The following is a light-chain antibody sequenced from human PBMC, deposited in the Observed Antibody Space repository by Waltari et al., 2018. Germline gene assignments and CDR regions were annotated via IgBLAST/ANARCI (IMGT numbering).Light chain of an antibody. CDR2: EVT. V-gene: IGLV2-14*03. J-gene: IGLJ1*01. CDR1: SSDVGSYNY. CDR3: SSYTRTTTLYV. Sequence: QSALTQPASVSGSPGQSITISCTGTSSDVGSYNYVSWYQQHPGKAPKLLIFEVTARPSGVSNRFSGSKSGNTASLTISGLQAEDEADYYCSSYTRTTTLYVFGTGTKVTVL.